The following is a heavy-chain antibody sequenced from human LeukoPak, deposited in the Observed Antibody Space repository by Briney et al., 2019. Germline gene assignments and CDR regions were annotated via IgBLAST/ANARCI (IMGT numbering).Heavy chain of an antibody. Sequence: ASVKVSCKASGYTFTSYGIGWVRQAPGQGLEWMGWISAYNGNTNYAQKLQGRVTMTTDTSTSTAYMELRSLRSDDTAVYYCARVVFPHYDFWSGYLNWFDPWGQGTLVTVSS. CDR1: GYTFTSYG. V-gene: IGHV1-18*01. J-gene: IGHJ5*02. CDR2: ISAYNGNT. D-gene: IGHD3-3*01. CDR3: ARVVFPHYDFWSGYLNWFDP.